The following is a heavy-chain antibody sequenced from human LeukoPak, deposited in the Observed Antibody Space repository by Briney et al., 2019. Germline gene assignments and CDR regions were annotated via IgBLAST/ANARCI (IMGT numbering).Heavy chain of an antibody. J-gene: IGHJ3*02. CDR1: GFTFSRYA. CDR3: ARAPVIFGSGTQDAFDI. CDR2: ISTSSIYK. V-gene: IGHV3-21*01. D-gene: IGHD3-10*01. Sequence: PGGSLRLSCGASGFTFSRYAMNWVRQAPGKGLEWVASISTSSIYKYYGDPVKGRFTISRDNSRNSAYLQMDSLSPEDTAVYYCARAPVIFGSGTQDAFDIWGQGTMVTVPS.